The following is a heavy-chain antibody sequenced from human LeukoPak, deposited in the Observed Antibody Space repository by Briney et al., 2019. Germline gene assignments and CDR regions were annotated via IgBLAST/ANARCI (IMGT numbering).Heavy chain of an antibody. V-gene: IGHV4-61*05. D-gene: IGHD2-21*02. CDR1: GGSISSSSYS. Sequence: SETLSLTCTVSGGSISSSSYSWGWIRQPPGKGLEWIGYIYYSGSTNYNPSLKSRVTISVDTSKNQFSLKLSSVTAADTAVYYCARQAYCGGDCFSDYWGQGTLVTVSS. CDR3: ARQAYCGGDCFSDY. CDR2: IYYSGST. J-gene: IGHJ4*02.